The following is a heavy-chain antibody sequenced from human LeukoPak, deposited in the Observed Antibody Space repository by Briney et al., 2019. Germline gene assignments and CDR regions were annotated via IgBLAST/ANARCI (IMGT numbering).Heavy chain of an antibody. CDR1: GFTFSSFA. D-gene: IGHD3-16*01. J-gene: IGHJ4*02. Sequence: GGSLRLSCAASGFTFSSFAMSWVRKAPGKGLEWVSAISGSGGSTYYADSVKGRFTISRDNSQNTLYLQMNSLRAEDTAVYYCAKDINWGVLFLDYWGQXXLVXVSS. V-gene: IGHV3-23*01. CDR2: ISGSGGST. CDR3: AKDINWGVLFLDY.